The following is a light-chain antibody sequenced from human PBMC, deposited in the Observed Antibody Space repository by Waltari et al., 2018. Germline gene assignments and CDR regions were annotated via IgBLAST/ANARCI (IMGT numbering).Light chain of an antibody. CDR1: QSVLSSSNNKNC. CDR2: WAS. CDR3: HQYYSSPWT. J-gene: IGKJ1*01. V-gene: IGKV4-1*01. Sequence: DFVMTQSPASLAVSLGERATINCKSSQSVLSSSNNKNCLAWYQQKPGQPPKLLIYWASTRESGVPYRFSGSGSGTDFTLTISSLQAEDVAVYYCHQYYSSPWTFGQGTKVEI.